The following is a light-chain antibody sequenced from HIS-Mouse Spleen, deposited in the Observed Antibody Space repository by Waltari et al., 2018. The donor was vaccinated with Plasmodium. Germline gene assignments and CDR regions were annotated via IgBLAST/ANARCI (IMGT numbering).Light chain of an antibody. CDR2: DVS. Sequence: QSALTQPRSVSGSPGQSVTISCTGTSSDVVGYNYVPWYQQHPGKAPKLMIYDVSKRPSGVPDRFSGSKSGNTASLTISGLQAEDEADYYCCSYAGSYTLVFGGGTKLTVL. CDR1: SSDVVGYNY. J-gene: IGLJ2*01. V-gene: IGLV2-11*01. CDR3: CSYAGSYTLV.